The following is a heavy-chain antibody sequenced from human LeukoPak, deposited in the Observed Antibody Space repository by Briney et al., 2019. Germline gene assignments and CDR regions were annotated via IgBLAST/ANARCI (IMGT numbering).Heavy chain of an antibody. CDR3: ARGRTARTRYFYYYYMDV. CDR1: GYTLTNYG. D-gene: IGHD5-18*01. V-gene: IGHV1-18*01. Sequence: ASVKVSCKASGYTLTNYGINWVRQAPGQGLEWMGWISADDDNTKYAQKFQGRVTLTIDTATSAAYMELRSLRSGDTALYYCARGRTARTRYFYYYYMDVWGKGTTVTVSS. CDR2: ISADDDNT. J-gene: IGHJ6*03.